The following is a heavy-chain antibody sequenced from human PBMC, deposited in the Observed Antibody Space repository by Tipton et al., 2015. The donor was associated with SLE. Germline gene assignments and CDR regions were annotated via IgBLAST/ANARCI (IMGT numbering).Heavy chain of an antibody. CDR2: IRFDTSNK. CDR3: ATGNLAARPDYYDY. V-gene: IGHV3-30*02. J-gene: IGHJ4*02. D-gene: IGHD6-6*01. CDR1: EFTFTSFG. Sequence: SLRLSCAASEFTFTSFGIHWVRQAPGKGLEWVAFIRFDTSNKYYTDSVKGRFTISRDNSKNTLYLQMNSLRLEDTGVYYCATGNLAARPDYYDYWGQGTLVTVSS.